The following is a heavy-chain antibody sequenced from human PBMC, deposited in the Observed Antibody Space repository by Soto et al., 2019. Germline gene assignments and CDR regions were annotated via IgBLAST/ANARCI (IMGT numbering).Heavy chain of an antibody. V-gene: IGHV2-5*02. J-gene: IGHJ1*01. Sequence: QITLNESGPTVVRPTETLTLTCRFSGFSLTTSGVGVGWIRQSPGKAPEWLALIYWDDDKRYSASLQSRLTITKDTSKNQMVLTVTDSEPTDTATYYCSHRVYSTVFGLVTTTAIYFNFWGQGNPVAVSS. CDR2: IYWDDDK. CDR3: SHRVYSTVFGLVTTTAIYFNF. CDR1: GFSLTTSGVG. D-gene: IGHD3-3*01.